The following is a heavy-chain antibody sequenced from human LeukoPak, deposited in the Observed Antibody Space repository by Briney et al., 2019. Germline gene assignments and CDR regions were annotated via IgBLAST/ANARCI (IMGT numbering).Heavy chain of an antibody. Sequence: SETLPLTCTVSGGSISSSSYYWGWIRQPPGKGLEWIGSIYYSGSTYYNPSLKSRVTISVDTSKNQFSLKLSSVTAADTAVYYCARDLHDYYDSSGDRNWFDPWGQGTLVTVSS. D-gene: IGHD3-22*01. CDR2: IYYSGST. J-gene: IGHJ5*02. CDR3: ARDLHDYYDSSGDRNWFDP. V-gene: IGHV4-39*07. CDR1: GGSISSSSYY.